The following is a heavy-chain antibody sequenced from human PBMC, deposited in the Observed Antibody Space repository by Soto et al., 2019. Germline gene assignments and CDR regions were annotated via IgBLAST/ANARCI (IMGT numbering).Heavy chain of an antibody. CDR3: AQEGAIPGEVDA. Sequence: HLAQAGPAVKRPGASVKISCKASGFIFTAWFMHWVRQAPGQGPEMMGIINTSGGNSIYSQKFQDRFTMTRDTSTSTLYVELSSLTSADTAVYYCAQEGAIPGEVDAWGQGTLVTVSS. D-gene: IGHD1-26*01. CDR2: INTSGGNS. CDR1: GFIFTAWF. V-gene: IGHV1-46*01. J-gene: IGHJ1*01.